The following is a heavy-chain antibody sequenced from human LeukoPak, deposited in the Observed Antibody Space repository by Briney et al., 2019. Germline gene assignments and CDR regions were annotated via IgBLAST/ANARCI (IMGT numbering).Heavy chain of an antibody. CDR2: IYYSGST. Sequence: SETLSLTCTVSGGSISSYYWSWIRQPPGKGLEWIGYIYYSGSTNYNPSLKSRVTTSVDTSKNQFSLKLSSVTAADTAVYYCARAPTTGTTFTMVRGVIINGWFDPWDQGTLVTVSS. CDR3: ARAPTTGTTFTMVRGVIINGWFDP. CDR1: GGSISSYY. V-gene: IGHV4-59*01. D-gene: IGHD3-10*01. J-gene: IGHJ5*02.